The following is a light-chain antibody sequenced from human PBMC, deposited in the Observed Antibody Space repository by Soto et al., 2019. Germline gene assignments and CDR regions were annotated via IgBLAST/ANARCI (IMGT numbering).Light chain of an antibody. Sequence: EIVMTHSPATLSVSPGSRSNLSCRASRSVRSNLDWYQKKTGKAPRLLIYGASTRATGITARLSGSGYGTELTITINSMKYEDFAVYYCQQYNHWPGTFGHGTKVDIK. CDR1: RSVRSN. CDR3: QQYNHWPGT. CDR2: GAS. V-gene: IGKV3-15*01. J-gene: IGKJ1*01.